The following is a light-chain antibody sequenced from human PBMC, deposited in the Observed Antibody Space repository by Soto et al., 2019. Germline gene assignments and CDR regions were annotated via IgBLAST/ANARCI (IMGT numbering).Light chain of an antibody. CDR2: AAS. CDR1: QSVSSSY. J-gene: IGKJ5*01. V-gene: IGKV3-15*01. Sequence: EIVLTQSPGTLSLSVGERATLSFSASQSVSSSYLAWYQQKPGQAPRLLIYAASTRDTGLPARFSGSGYGTEFTLTISSLQSEDFAIYYCQLYNNWPITCGQGTRLEIK. CDR3: QLYNNWPIT.